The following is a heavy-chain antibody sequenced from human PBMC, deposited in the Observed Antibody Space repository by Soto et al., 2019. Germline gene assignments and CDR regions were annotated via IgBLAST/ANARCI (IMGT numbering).Heavy chain of an antibody. Sequence: GASVKVSCKASGGTFSSYAISWVRQAPGQGLEWMGGIIPIFGTANYAQKFQGRVTITADESTSTAYMELSSLRSEDTAVYYCARGGIVATIRGWGWFDPWGQGTLVTVSS. V-gene: IGHV1-69*13. J-gene: IGHJ5*02. CDR1: GGTFSSYA. CDR3: ARGGIVATIRGWGWFDP. CDR2: IIPIFGTA. D-gene: IGHD5-12*01.